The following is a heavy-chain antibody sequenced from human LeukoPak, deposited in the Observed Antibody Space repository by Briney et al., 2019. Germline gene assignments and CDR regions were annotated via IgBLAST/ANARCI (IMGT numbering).Heavy chain of an antibody. CDR2: INASGSST. Sequence: ASAKVSCKASRYTFTSYYMHWVRQAPGQGLEWIGIINASGSSTSYAQKFQGRVTMTRDTSTSTVYMELSSLRSEDTAVYYCARVVENDAFDIWGQGTMVTVSS. D-gene: IGHD2-15*01. V-gene: IGHV1-46*01. CDR1: RYTFTSYY. J-gene: IGHJ3*02. CDR3: ARVVENDAFDI.